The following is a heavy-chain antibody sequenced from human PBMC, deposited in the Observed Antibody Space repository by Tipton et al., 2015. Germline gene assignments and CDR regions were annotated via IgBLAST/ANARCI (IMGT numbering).Heavy chain of an antibody. J-gene: IGHJ5*02. D-gene: IGHD2-15*01. CDR3: ARDLGFHFDP. CDR1: GLTFSSYT. Sequence: SLRLSCAASGLTFSSYTMNWFRQVPGKGLEWVSSISSRGTYTWYADSLKGRFTISRDNAKSSLYLQMVSLRSEDAAIYYCARDLGFHFDPWGQGTLVTVSS. V-gene: IGHV3-21*01. CDR2: ISSRGTYT.